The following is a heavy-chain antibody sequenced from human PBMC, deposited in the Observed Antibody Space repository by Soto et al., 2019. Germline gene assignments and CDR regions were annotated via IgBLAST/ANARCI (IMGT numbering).Heavy chain of an antibody. CDR1: GDTFSFYT. CDR3: AKNGQPPYYYYGLDV. D-gene: IGHD2-8*01. V-gene: IGHV1-69*02. Sequence: VKVSCKASGDTFSFYTINWVRQAPGLGLEWMGRVNGILSMSNYAQKFQGRVTMTIDTSTTTAYMELRSLTSDDTAVYYCAKNGQPPYYYYGLDVWGQGTTVTVSS. CDR2: VNGILSMS. J-gene: IGHJ6*02.